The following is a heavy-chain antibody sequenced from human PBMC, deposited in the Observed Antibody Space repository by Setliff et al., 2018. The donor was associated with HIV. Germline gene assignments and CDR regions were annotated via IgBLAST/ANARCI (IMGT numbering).Heavy chain of an antibody. Sequence: PSETLSLTCTVSGDSVSNGRYYWSWIRQPVGKGLEWIGHIHYSGSSNYNPSLKSRVSISLDTSKKQVSLKLNSVTAADTAVYYCRFTGREGAAAGEDLPYVEDVVEDVWGQGTTVTVSS. CDR1: GDSVSNGRYY. V-gene: IGHV4-61*10. CDR2: IHYSGSS. CDR3: RFTGREGAAAGEDLPYVEDVVEDV. J-gene: IGHJ6*02. D-gene: IGHD6-13*01.